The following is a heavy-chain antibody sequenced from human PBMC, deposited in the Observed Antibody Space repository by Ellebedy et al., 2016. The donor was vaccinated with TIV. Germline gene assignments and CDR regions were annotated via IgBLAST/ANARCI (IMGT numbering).Heavy chain of an antibody. CDR2: LWYDGSNK. CDR3: AREDDILTGQLDY. CDR1: GFTFSSYG. J-gene: IGHJ4*02. D-gene: IGHD3-9*01. Sequence: GESLKISCAASGFTFSSYGMHWVRQAPGKGLEWVAVLWYDGSNKYYADSVKGRFTISRDNSKKTLYFQKKSLSAEDTAVYYCAREDDILTGQLDYWGQGTLVTVSS. V-gene: IGHV3-33*08.